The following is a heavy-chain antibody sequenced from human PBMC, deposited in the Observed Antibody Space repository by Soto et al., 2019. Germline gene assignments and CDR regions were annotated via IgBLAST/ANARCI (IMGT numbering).Heavy chain of an antibody. CDR1: GFTFSSYA. CDR2: IGGSTGTT. V-gene: IGHV3-23*01. D-gene: IGHD4-17*01. J-gene: IGHJ4*02. CDR3: AKDRTNYGRGRGFDD. Sequence: PGGSLRLSCAASGFTFSSYAMSWVRQAPGKGLEWVSGIGGSTGTTNYADSVKGRFTISRDNSKNTLYLQMNSLRAEDTAVYYCAKDRTNYGRGRGFDDWGQGALVTVSS.